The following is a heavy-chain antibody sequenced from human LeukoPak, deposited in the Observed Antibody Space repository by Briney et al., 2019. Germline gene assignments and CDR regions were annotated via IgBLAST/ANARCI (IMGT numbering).Heavy chain of an antibody. CDR2: INPNSGGT. CDR1: GYTFTDYY. D-gene: IGHD5-24*01. V-gene: IGHV1-2*02. Sequence: ASVKVSCKASGYTFTDYYMHWVRQAPGQGLEWMGWINPNSGGTNYAQKFQGRVTMTRDTSISTAYMELSKLRSDDTAVYYCARDGWLQLHAFDIWGQGTMVTVSS. CDR3: ARDGWLQLHAFDI. J-gene: IGHJ3*02.